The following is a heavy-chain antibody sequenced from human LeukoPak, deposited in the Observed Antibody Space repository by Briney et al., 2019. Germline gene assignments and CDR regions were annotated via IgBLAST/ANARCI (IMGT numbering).Heavy chain of an antibody. J-gene: IGHJ4*02. V-gene: IGHV3-23*01. D-gene: IGHD5-12*01. CDR2: IGGSNGIT. CDR3: ARNENSGWGYFDY. CDR1: RFTFNSYA. Sequence: GGSLRLSCAASRFTFNSYAMSWVRQAPGKGLEWVSVIGGSNGITFYVGSVKGRFTISRDNSKDTLYLQMNSLRAEDTAVYYCARNENSGWGYFDYWGQGTLVTVSS.